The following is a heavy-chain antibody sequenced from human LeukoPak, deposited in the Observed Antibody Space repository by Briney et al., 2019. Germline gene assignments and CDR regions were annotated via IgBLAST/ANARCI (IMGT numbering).Heavy chain of an antibody. V-gene: IGHV4-59*01. CDR3: ASGYSYVDY. CDR1: GGSITSYY. Sequence: SETLSLTCTVSGGSITSYYWSWIRQPPGKGLEWIGYSYYSGSTNYNPSLKSRVTISVDTSKNQVSLHLSSVTAADTAVYYCASGYSYVDYWGQGTLVTVSS. D-gene: IGHD5-18*01. J-gene: IGHJ4*02. CDR2: SYYSGST.